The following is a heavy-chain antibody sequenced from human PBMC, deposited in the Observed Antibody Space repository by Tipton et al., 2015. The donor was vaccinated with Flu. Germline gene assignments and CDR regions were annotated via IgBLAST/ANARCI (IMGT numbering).Heavy chain of an antibody. CDR1: GFAFSSYW. V-gene: IGHV3-7*01. J-gene: IGHJ4*02. Sequence: SLRLSCAASGFAFSSYWILWVRQAPGKGLEWVANINEDGSTTYYVDSVKGRFTISRDNAKNSLYLQMNSLRVEDTAIYYCVRQIAGSDSYWGQGTLGTVSS. D-gene: IGHD2-21*02. CDR3: VRQIAGSDSY. CDR2: INEDGSTT.